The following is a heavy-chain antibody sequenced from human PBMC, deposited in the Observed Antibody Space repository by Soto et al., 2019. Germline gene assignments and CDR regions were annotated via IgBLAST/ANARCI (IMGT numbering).Heavy chain of an antibody. CDR2: MRGTGGRI. CDR3: VKDPVSGGTGGAWFDY. CDR1: GFTFSNYA. V-gene: IGHV3-23*01. D-gene: IGHD2-8*02. Sequence: LRLSCAVSGFTFSNYAMTWVRQAPGKGLEWVSVMRGTGGRILYADSVKGRFTISSDNSKNTLYLQMNSQRLKDTAVYYCVKDPVSGGTGGAWFDYWGQGTLVTVSS. J-gene: IGHJ4*02.